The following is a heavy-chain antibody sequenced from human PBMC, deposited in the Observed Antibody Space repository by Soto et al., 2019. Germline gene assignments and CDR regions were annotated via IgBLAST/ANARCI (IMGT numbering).Heavy chain of an antibody. V-gene: IGHV4-39*01. Sequence: QLQLQEPGPGLVKPSETLSLTCTVSGGSISSSSYYWGWIRQPPGKGLEWIGSIYDSGSTYYNTSLKSPVTISVDTSKNQFSLRLTSVTAADTAVYYCARGDIVLMGFDIWGQGTVVTVSS. CDR2: IYDSGST. J-gene: IGHJ3*02. D-gene: IGHD2-8*01. CDR1: GGSISSSSYY. CDR3: ARGDIVLMGFDI.